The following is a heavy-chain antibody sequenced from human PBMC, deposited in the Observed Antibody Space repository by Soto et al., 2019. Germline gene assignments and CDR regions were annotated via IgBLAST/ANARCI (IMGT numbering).Heavy chain of an antibody. Sequence: GGSLRLSCAASGFSFSGSVMHWVRLTPGKGLEWVGRIRSKANNYATVYAASVKGRFTISRDDSKNTALLQMNSLKTEDTAVYYCTGGENDYNYYYYYPMDVWGLGTTVTVSS. V-gene: IGHV3-73*01. CDR3: TGGENDYNYYYYYPMDV. CDR2: IRSKANNYAT. J-gene: IGHJ6*02. CDR1: GFSFSGSV. D-gene: IGHD3-16*01.